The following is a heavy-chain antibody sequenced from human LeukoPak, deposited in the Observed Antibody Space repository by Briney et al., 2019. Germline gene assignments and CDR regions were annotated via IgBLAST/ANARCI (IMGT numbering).Heavy chain of an antibody. Sequence: GGSLRLSCAASGFIFSDYAMHWLRQAPGKGLVWASRIISDGSTTDYADSVKGRFTISRDNAKNSLYLQMISLRAEDTAVYYCARELRGYSYGQTDYWGQGTLVTVSS. CDR3: ARELRGYSYGQTDY. CDR2: IISDGSTT. D-gene: IGHD5-18*01. CDR1: GFIFSDYA. J-gene: IGHJ4*02. V-gene: IGHV3-74*01.